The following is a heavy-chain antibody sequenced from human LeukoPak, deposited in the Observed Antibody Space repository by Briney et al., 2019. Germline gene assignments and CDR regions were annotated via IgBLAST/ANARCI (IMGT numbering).Heavy chain of an antibody. J-gene: IGHJ4*02. CDR1: GFTFSSYG. CDR2: ISGSGGST. V-gene: IGHV3-23*01. D-gene: IGHD2-8*01. CDR3: AKDPSPLGYGYYFDF. Sequence: QTGGSLRLSCAASGFTFSSYGMSWVRQAPGKGLEWVSAISGSGGSTYYADSVKGRFTISRDNSKNTLYLQMNSLRAEDTAVYYCAKDPSPLGYGYYFDFWGQGTLVTVSS.